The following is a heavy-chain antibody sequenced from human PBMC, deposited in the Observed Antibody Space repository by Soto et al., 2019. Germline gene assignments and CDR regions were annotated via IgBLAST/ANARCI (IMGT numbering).Heavy chain of an antibody. CDR3: ARDGRKQLWVEGLNAMDV. CDR1: AYTFTTFG. CDR2: ISGYNGQT. J-gene: IGHJ6*02. Sequence: QVQLVQSGPEVKKPGASVKVSCKASAYTFTTFGISWVRQAPGQGLEWMGWISGYNGQTNYAQKFRGRVTITTDTSTSTSYMEWRSLRSDDTAIYYCARDGRKQLWVEGLNAMDVWGQGTTVSVSS. V-gene: IGHV1-18*01. D-gene: IGHD5-18*01.